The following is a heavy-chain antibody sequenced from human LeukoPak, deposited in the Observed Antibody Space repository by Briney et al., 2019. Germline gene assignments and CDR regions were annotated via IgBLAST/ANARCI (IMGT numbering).Heavy chain of an antibody. Sequence: GGALILSCAASRLTFRSYAMHWVRQAPGKGLERVAVISYDGSIKYYADSVKGRFTISRDNSKNTLYLQMNSLRAEDTAVYYCARDPSIPGYSYGYFGWFDPWGQGTLVTVSS. CDR1: RLTFRSYA. J-gene: IGHJ5*02. V-gene: IGHV3-30-3*01. D-gene: IGHD5-18*01. CDR2: ISYDGSIK. CDR3: ARDPSIPGYSYGYFGWFDP.